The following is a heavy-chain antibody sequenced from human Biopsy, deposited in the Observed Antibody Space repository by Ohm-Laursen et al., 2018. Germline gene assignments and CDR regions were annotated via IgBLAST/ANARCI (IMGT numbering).Heavy chain of an antibody. J-gene: IGHJ5*02. CDR1: GGSISNNNYY. CDR2: IFYRGST. V-gene: IGHV4-39*01. Sequence: SETLSLTWTVSGGSISNNNYYWGWIRQPPGKGLEWIGSIFYRGSTHYKPSLKSRVNISVDTSKNQFSLKLNSVTAADTAVYYCARDYYTSGYYYVSWGQGTLVTVSS. CDR3: ARDYYTSGYYYVS. D-gene: IGHD3-22*01.